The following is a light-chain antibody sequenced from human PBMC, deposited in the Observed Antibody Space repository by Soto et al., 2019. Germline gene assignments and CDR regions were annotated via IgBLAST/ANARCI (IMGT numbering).Light chain of an antibody. CDR1: QSISSW. J-gene: IGKJ1*01. V-gene: IGKV1-5*01. Sequence: DIQMTQSPSTLSASVGDRVTITCRASQSISSWLAWYQQKPGKAPKLLIYDASSLESGVPSRFSGSGSGTEFTLIISNLQPDDFATYYCQQYNSYSPTFGQGTKVEIK. CDR2: DAS. CDR3: QQYNSYSPT.